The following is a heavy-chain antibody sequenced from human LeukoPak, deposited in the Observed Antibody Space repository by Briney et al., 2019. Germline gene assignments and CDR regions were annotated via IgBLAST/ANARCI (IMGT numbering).Heavy chain of an antibody. CDR3: ARFLVRDAFDI. D-gene: IGHD6-13*01. V-gene: IGHV1-46*01. Sequence: GASVKVSCKASGYTFTSYYMHWVRQAPGQGLEWMGIINPSGGSTSYAQKFQDRVTISVDTSKYQFSLKLSSVTAADTAVYYCARFLVRDAFDIWGQGTMVTVSS. J-gene: IGHJ3*02. CDR2: INPSGGST. CDR1: GYTFTSYY.